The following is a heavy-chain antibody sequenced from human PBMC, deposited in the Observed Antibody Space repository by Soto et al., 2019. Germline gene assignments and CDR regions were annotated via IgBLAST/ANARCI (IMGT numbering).Heavy chain of an antibody. CDR2: IIPIFGTA. J-gene: IGHJ4*02. Sequence: QVQLVQSGAEVKKPGSSVKVSCKASGGTFSSYAISWVRQAPGQGLEWMGGIIPIFGTANYAQKFQGRVTITADESTSTAAMELSSLRSEETAVYSCARPTVPTTGGHYFDSWGRGTLVTVSS. CDR3: ARPTVPTTGGHYFDS. D-gene: IGHD4-17*01. V-gene: IGHV1-69*12. CDR1: GGTFSSYA.